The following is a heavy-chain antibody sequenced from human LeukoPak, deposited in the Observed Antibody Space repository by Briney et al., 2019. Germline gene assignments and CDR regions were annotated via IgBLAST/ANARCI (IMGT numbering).Heavy chain of an antibody. CDR2: IIPIFGTA. J-gene: IGHJ6*02. Sequence: EASVKVSCKASGGTFSSYAISWVRQAPGQGLEWMGGIIPIFGTANYAQKFQGRVTITADKSTSTAYMELSSLRSEDTAVYYCARPWGSGSPNYYGLDVWGQGTPVTVSS. CDR3: ARPWGSGSPNYYGLDV. CDR1: GGTFSSYA. V-gene: IGHV1-69*06. D-gene: IGHD3-10*01.